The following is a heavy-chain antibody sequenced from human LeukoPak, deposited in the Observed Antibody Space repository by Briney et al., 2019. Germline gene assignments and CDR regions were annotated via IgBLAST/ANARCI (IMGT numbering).Heavy chain of an antibody. D-gene: IGHD1-26*01. CDR1: GESFSGYY. J-gene: IGHJ6*03. Sequence: SETLSLTCAVYGESFSGYYWSWIRQPPGKGLEWIGEINHSGSTNYNPSLKSRVTISVDTSKNQFSLKLSSVTAADTAVYYCARLGKSFYYYYMDVWGKGTTVTVSS. CDR3: ARLGKSFYYYYMDV. V-gene: IGHV4-34*01. CDR2: INHSGST.